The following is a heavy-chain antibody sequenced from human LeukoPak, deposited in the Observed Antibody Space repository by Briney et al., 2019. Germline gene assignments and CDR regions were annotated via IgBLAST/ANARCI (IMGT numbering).Heavy chain of an antibody. J-gene: IGHJ5*02. D-gene: IGHD2-2*01. CDR2: INPSGGST. V-gene: IGHV1-46*01. CDR1: RYTFTSYY. Sequence: GASVKVSCKASRYTFTSYYMHWVRQAPGQGLEWMGIINPSGGSTSYAQKFQGRVTMARDTSTSTVYMELSSLRSEDTAVYYCARDVKYRGWWFDPWGQGTLVTVSS. CDR3: ARDVKYRGWWFDP.